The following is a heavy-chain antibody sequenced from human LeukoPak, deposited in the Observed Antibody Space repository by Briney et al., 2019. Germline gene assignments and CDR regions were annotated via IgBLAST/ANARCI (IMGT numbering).Heavy chain of an antibody. J-gene: IGHJ3*02. Sequence: PGGSLRLSCTASGFTFGDYAMSWFRQAPGKGLEWVGFIRSKAYGGTTEYAASVKGRFTISRDDSKNTLYLQMNSLTTEDTAVYYCATRGNMDTATYAFDIWGPGTMVTVSS. CDR3: ATRGNMDTATYAFDI. CDR1: GFTFGDYA. V-gene: IGHV3-49*03. D-gene: IGHD5-18*01. CDR2: IRSKAYGGTT.